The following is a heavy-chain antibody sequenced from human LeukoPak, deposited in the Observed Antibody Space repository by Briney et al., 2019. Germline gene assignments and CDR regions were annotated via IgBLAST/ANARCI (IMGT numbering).Heavy chain of an antibody. CDR1: GFTFSSYG. D-gene: IGHD6-19*01. CDR2: IWYDGSNK. V-gene: IGHV3-33*01. J-gene: IGHJ4*02. Sequence: PGGSLRLSCAASGFTFSSYGMHWVRQAPGKGLEWVAVIWYDGSNKYYADSVKGRFTISRDNSKNTLYLQMNSLRAEDTAVYYCARGYSSGWYNRPLDYWGQGTLVTVSS. CDR3: ARGYSSGWYNRPLDY.